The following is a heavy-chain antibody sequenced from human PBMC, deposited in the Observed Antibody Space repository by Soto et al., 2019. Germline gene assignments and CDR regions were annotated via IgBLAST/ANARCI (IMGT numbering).Heavy chain of an antibody. CDR3: AKAGGIAVPGSHLDY. J-gene: IGHJ4*02. D-gene: IGHD6-19*01. Sequence: EVQLLESGGGSVQPGGSLRLSCAASGFTFSSYAMSWVRQAPGKGLEWVSAISGTGSSTNYADSVEGRFTISRDXSKXXLXXXXXXXXAEDTAVYYCAKAGGIAVPGSHLDYWGQGTLVTVSS. CDR1: GFTFSSYA. CDR2: ISGTGSST. V-gene: IGHV3-23*01.